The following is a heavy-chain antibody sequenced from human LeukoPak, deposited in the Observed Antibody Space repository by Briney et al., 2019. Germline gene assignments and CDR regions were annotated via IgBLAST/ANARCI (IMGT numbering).Heavy chain of an antibody. CDR1: GFTFGDHA. CDR3: VRRSLVAAGLLDY. D-gene: IGHD6-13*01. J-gene: IGHJ4*01. CDR2: VRTKTYGGTT. V-gene: IGHV3-49*04. Sequence: GGSLRLSCTASGFTFGDHAMSWVRQAPGKGLEWVGFVRTKTYGGTTEYAASVKGRFSISRDDSKSIAHLQMNSLKTEDTGVYYCVRRSLVAAGLLDYWGQGTLVAVS.